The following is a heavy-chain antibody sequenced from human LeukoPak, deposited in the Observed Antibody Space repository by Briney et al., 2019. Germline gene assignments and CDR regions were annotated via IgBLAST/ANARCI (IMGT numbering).Heavy chain of an antibody. V-gene: IGHV3-21*01. CDR3: ARDPYNGNYGDFYYYYMDV. D-gene: IGHD1-26*01. CDR2: ITSSSTYT. J-gene: IGHJ6*03. Sequence: GGSLRLSCAASGFTFSFYAMSWVRQAPGKGLEWVSSITSSSTYTFYADSVKGRFTISRDNAKNSLYLQMNSLRDEDTAIYYCARDPYNGNYGDFYYYYMDVWGKGTTVTISS. CDR1: GFTFSFYA.